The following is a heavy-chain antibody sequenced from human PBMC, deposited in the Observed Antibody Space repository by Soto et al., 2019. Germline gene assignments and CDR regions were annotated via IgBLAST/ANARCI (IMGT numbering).Heavy chain of an antibody. D-gene: IGHD5-12*01. Sequence: QVQLQESGPGLVKPSGTLSLTCAVSSGSFSSSKWWSWVRQPPGKGLEWIGEIYHSGSTHYNPSLKSRGTISVDKSKNQFSLKLSSVTAADTAVYYCACGCYYYYYMDVWGKGTTVTVSS. CDR1: SGSFSSSKW. CDR3: ACGCYYYYYMDV. J-gene: IGHJ6*03. CDR2: IYHSGST. V-gene: IGHV4-4*02.